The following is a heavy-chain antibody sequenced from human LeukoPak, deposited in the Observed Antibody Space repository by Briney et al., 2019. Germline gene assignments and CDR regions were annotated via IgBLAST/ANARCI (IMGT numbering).Heavy chain of an antibody. CDR1: GGSISSYY. J-gene: IGHJ4*02. CDR3: VRGTPGRSSNY. CDR2: IYYSGST. Sequence: SETLSLTCTVSGGSISSYYWSWIRQPPGKGLEWIGYIYYSGSTNYNPSLKSRVTISVDTSKNQFSLKLSSVTAADTAVYYCVRGTPGRSSNYWGQGTLVTVSS. V-gene: IGHV4-59*01. D-gene: IGHD6-19*01.